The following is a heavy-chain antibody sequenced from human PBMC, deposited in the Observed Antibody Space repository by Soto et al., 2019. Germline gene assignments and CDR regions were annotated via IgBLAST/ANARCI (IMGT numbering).Heavy chain of an antibody. Sequence: PGGSLRLSCAASGFTFSSYAMSWVRQAPGKGLEWVSAISGSGGSTYYADSVKGRFTISRDNSKNTLYLQMNSLRAEDTAVYYCAKCGSFGYYYYMDVWGKGTTVTVSS. J-gene: IGHJ6*03. D-gene: IGHD2-21*01. V-gene: IGHV3-23*01. CDR3: AKCGSFGYYYYMDV. CDR1: GFTFSSYA. CDR2: ISGSGGST.